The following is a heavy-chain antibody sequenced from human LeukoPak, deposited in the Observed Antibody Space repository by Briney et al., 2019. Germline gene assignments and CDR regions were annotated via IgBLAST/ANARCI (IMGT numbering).Heavy chain of an antibody. CDR3: ATTLRNNPP. CDR2: INPSSGNA. Sequence: ASVKVSCKASGYTFTGYYMHWVRQAPGQGLEWMGMINPSSGNARYAQKFQGRVNLTRDTSITTAYMELNTLTSEDTAVYYCATTLRNNPPWGQGTLITVSS. J-gene: IGHJ5*02. D-gene: IGHD1-14*01. V-gene: IGHV1-46*01. CDR1: GYTFTGYY.